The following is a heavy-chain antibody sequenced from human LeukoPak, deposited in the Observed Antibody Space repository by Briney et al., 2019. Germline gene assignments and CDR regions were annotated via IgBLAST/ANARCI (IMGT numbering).Heavy chain of an antibody. V-gene: IGHV4-59*01. J-gene: IGHJ4*02. CDR3: ARGDPSMVRLLDY. D-gene: IGHD3-10*01. CDR2: IYYSGST. Sequence: TSETLSLTCTVSGGSISSYYWSWIRQPPGKGLEWIGYIYYSGSTNYIPSLKGRVTISVDTSKNQFSLKLSSVTAADTAVYYCARGDPSMVRLLDYWGQGTLVTVSS. CDR1: GGSISSYY.